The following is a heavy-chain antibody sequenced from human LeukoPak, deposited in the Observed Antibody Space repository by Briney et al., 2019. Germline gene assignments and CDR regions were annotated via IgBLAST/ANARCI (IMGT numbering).Heavy chain of an antibody. CDR3: ARVGVYYDILTGYRLDAFDI. CDR2: IKQDGSEK. V-gene: IGHV3-7*03. J-gene: IGHJ3*02. Sequence: GGSLRLSCAASGFTFSSYWMSWVRQAPGKGLEWVANIKQDGSEKYYEDSVKGRFTISRDNAKNSLYLQMNSLRAEDTAVYYCARVGVYYDILTGYRLDAFDIWGQGTMVTVSS. CDR1: GFTFSSYW. D-gene: IGHD3-9*01.